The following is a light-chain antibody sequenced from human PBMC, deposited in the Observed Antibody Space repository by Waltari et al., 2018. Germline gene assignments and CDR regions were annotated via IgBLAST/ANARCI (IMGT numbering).Light chain of an antibody. J-gene: IGLJ2*01. CDR2: EGS. CDR3: CSYAGVV. Sequence: QSALTQPASVSGSPGQSITISCTGTSSGVGSYNLVSWYQQHPGKAPKLMIYEGSKRPSVVSNRFSCSKSGNTASLTISGLQAEDEADYYCCSYAGVVFGGGTKLTIL. V-gene: IGLV2-23*01. CDR1: SSGVGSYNL.